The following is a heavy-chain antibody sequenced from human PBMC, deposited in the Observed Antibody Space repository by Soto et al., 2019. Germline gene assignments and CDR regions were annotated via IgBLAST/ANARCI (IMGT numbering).Heavy chain of an antibody. Sequence: GGSLRLSXAASGFTFSSYEMNWVCQAPGKGLEWVSYISSSGSTIYYADSVKGRFTISRDNAKNSLYLQMNSLRAEDTAVYYCAWQLAPIYYYGMDVWGQGTTVTVSS. CDR3: AWQLAPIYYYGMDV. V-gene: IGHV3-48*03. J-gene: IGHJ6*02. CDR1: GFTFSSYE. D-gene: IGHD6-6*01. CDR2: ISSSGSTI.